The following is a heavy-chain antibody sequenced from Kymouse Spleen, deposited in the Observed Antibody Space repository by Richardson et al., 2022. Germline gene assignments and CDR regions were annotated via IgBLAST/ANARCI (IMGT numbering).Heavy chain of an antibody. CDR1: GFTFSSYS. V-gene: IGHV3-21*03. Sequence: EVQLVESGGGLVKPGGSLRLSCAASGFTFSSYSMNWVRQAPGKGLEWVSSISSSSSYIYYADSVKGRFTISRDNAKNSLYLQMNSLRAEDTAVYYCARDRIAARPDYYYYYGMDVWGQGTTVTVSS. J-gene: IGHJ6*02. CDR3: ARDRIAARPDYYYYYGMDV. CDR2: ISSSSSYI. D-gene: IGHD6-6*01.